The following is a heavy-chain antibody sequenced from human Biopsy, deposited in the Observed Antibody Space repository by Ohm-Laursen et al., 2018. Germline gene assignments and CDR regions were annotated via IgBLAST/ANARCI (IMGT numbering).Heavy chain of an antibody. CDR3: ARGSNDFGGLYFPR. Sequence: SDTLSLTCTVSGCSFTGHHWSWIRPPPGKGLVWLGHISYTGYTSYNASLRSRVTIWVDTSRNHFSLRLSSLTAADTTVYYCARGSNDFGGLYFPRWGQGTLLTVSS. V-gene: IGHV4-59*11. D-gene: IGHD4-23*01. CDR1: GCSFTGHH. CDR2: ISYTGYT. J-gene: IGHJ4*02.